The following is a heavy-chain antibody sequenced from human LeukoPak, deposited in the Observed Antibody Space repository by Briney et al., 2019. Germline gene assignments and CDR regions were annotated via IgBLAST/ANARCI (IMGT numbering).Heavy chain of an antibody. Sequence: PSETLSLTCTVSGGSISSGGYYWSWIRQPPGKGLEWIGYTHYSGSTYYNPSLKSRVTISVDRSKNQISLKLSSVTAADTAVYYCAREDIVVVVAAIINWFDPWGQGTLVTVSS. CDR3: AREDIVVVVAAIINWFDP. CDR2: THYSGST. CDR1: GGSISSGGYY. D-gene: IGHD2-15*01. V-gene: IGHV4-30-2*01. J-gene: IGHJ5*02.